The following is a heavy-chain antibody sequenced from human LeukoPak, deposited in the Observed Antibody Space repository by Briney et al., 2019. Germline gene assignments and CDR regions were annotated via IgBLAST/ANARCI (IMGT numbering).Heavy chain of an antibody. D-gene: IGHD6-13*01. Sequence: ASVKVSCKASGYTFTSYYMHWVRQAPGQGLEWMGIINPSGGSTSYAQKFQGRVTLTRDTSTSTVYMELSSLRFEDTAVYYCARSSTLGNYFDYWGQGTLVTVSS. CDR3: ARSSTLGNYFDY. J-gene: IGHJ4*02. CDR2: INPSGGST. V-gene: IGHV1-46*01. CDR1: GYTFTSYY.